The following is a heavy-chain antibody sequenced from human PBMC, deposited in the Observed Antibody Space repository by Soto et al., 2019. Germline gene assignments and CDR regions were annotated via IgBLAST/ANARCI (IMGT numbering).Heavy chain of an antibody. V-gene: IGHV5-51*01. CDR2: IYPSDSDT. D-gene: IGHD3-3*01. Sequence: RGESLKLSCQGSVYNLSCYWISWFRQMPGKGLELMGIIYPSDSDTRYRPSFQGQVTISADKSISSAYLQWSSLRASDTAMYYCAKGGVSTRTFDYWGQGTPVTVSS. CDR3: AKGGVSTRTFDY. CDR1: VYNLSCYW. J-gene: IGHJ4*02.